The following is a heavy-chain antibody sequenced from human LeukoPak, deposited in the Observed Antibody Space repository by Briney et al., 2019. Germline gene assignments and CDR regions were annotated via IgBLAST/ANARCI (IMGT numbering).Heavy chain of an antibody. CDR1: GYTFTNYD. J-gene: IGHJ4*02. V-gene: IGHV1-8*01. Sequence: ASVKISCKASGYTFTNYDINWVRQATGQGLEWMGWINSNNGNTGYAQKFQDRVTMTRDTSISTVYMELSSLRSEDTAVYYCARGGLVAGPYYFDYWGQGTLVTVSS. CDR3: ARGGLVAGPYYFDY. D-gene: IGHD6-19*01. CDR2: INSNNGNT.